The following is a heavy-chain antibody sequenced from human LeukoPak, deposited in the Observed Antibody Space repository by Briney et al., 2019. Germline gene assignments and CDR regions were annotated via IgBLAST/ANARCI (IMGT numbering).Heavy chain of an antibody. J-gene: IGHJ5*02. V-gene: IGHV4-34*01. CDR2: INHSGST. CDR3: ARHEYSGSYYGLSWFDP. CDR1: GGSCSGYY. D-gene: IGHD1-26*01. Sequence: SETLSLXCAVYGGSCSGYYWSWIRQPPGKGLESIGEINHSGSTNYNPSLKSRVTISVDASKNQFSLKLSSLTAADTAVYYCARHEYSGSYYGLSWFDPWGQGTLVTVSS.